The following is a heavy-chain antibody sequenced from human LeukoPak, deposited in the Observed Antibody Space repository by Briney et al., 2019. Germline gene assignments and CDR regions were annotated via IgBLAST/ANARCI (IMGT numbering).Heavy chain of an antibody. J-gene: IGHJ3*02. V-gene: IGHV3-21*01. CDR1: GFTVSSNY. Sequence: GGSLRLSCAASGFTVSSNYMSWVRQAPGKGLEWVSSISSSSSYIYYADSVKGRFTISRDNAKNSLYLQMNSQRAEDTAVYYCARHCGDSDAFDIWGQGTMVTVSS. D-gene: IGHD4-17*01. CDR2: ISSSSSYI. CDR3: ARHCGDSDAFDI.